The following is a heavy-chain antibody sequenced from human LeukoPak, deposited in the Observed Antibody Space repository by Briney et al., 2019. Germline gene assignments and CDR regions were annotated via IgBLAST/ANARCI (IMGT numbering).Heavy chain of an antibody. CDR1: GFTFSSYA. J-gene: IGHJ5*02. CDR3: AKEASGWPNNRFDP. D-gene: IGHD6-19*01. V-gene: IGHV3-23*01. Sequence: GGSLRLSCAASGFTFSSYAMSWVRQAPGKGLEWVSAISGSGGSTYYADSVKDRFTISIDNSKNTLYLQTNTLRAEDTAVYYCAKEASGWPNNRFDPWGQGTQVTVSS. CDR2: ISGSGGST.